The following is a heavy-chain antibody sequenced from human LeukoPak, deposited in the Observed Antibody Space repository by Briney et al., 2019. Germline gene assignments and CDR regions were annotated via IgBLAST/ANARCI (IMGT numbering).Heavy chain of an antibody. D-gene: IGHD4-23*01. Sequence: PSETLSLTCTVSGGSISSYYWSWIRQPPGKGLEWIGHIYYSGSTNYNPSLKSRVTISVDTSKNQFSLKLSSVTAADTAVYYCAREIRWYLDAFDIWGQGTMVTVSS. CDR2: IYYSGST. CDR3: AREIRWYLDAFDI. CDR1: GGSISSYY. J-gene: IGHJ3*02. V-gene: IGHV4-59*01.